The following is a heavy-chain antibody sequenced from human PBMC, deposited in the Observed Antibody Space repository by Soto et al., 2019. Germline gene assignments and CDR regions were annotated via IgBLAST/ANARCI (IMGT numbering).Heavy chain of an antibody. CDR3: ARQNIAAAGTEAGYYYYGMDV. J-gene: IGHJ6*02. D-gene: IGHD6-13*01. CDR1: GYTFTGYY. V-gene: IGHV1-2*04. CDR2: INPNSGGT. Sequence: ASVKVSCEACGYTFTGYYMHWVRQAPGQGLEWMGWINPNSGGTNYAQKFQGWVTMTRDTSISTAYMELSRLRSDDTAVYYCARQNIAAAGTEAGYYYYGMDVWGQGTTVTSP.